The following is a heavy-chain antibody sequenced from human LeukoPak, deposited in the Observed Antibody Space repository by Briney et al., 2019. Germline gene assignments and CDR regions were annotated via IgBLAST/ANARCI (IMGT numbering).Heavy chain of an antibody. CDR1: GGSISSSSYY. J-gene: IGHJ3*02. Sequence: SETLSLTCTVSGGSISSSSYYWGWIRQPPGKGLEWIGSIYYSGSTYYNPSLKSRVTISVDTSKNQFSLKLSSVTAADTAVYYCARADRKEDAFDIWGQGTMVTVSS. D-gene: IGHD1-14*01. CDR2: IYYSGST. CDR3: ARADRKEDAFDI. V-gene: IGHV4-39*07.